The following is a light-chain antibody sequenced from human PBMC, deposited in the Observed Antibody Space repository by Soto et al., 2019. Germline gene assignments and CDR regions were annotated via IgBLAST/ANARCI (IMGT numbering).Light chain of an antibody. V-gene: IGKV3-20*01. J-gene: IGKJ1*01. CDR3: QQYGGSTRT. Sequence: VLSLSPGTLSLSPGVRATLSCRASQSVTTQLAWYQQKPGQAPRLIIHGASSRATGVPVRITGSGSGTDFTLSISRLEPEDVAVYYCQQYGGSTRTFCQRTKVDI. CDR1: QSVTTQ. CDR2: GAS.